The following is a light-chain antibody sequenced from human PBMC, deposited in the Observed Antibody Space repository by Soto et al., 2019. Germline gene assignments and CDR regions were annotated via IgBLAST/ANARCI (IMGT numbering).Light chain of an antibody. CDR2: SNN. V-gene: IGLV1-47*02. Sequence: QSVLTQPPSASGTPGQRVTISCSGSISNVGNNYVYWFKQLPGTAPKLLIYSNNQRPSGVPDRFSGSKSGTSAFLAISGLRSEDEADYYCAPWDDSLSGPWVFGGGTKLTVL. CDR1: ISNVGNNY. CDR3: APWDDSLSGPWV. J-gene: IGLJ3*02.